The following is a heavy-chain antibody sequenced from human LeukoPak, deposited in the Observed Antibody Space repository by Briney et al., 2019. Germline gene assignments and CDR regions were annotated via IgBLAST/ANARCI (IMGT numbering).Heavy chain of an antibody. V-gene: IGHV3-7*03. D-gene: IGHD3-16*02. CDR2: IKQDGTEK. CDR3: ARDRKEGYDYVWGSYRTDWAPDAFDI. CDR1: GFTFTTYW. J-gene: IGHJ3*02. Sequence: GGSLRLSCAASGFTFTTYWMSWVRQAPGKGLEWVANIKQDGTEKYYVDSVKGRFTISRDNAKNSLYLQMNSLRAEDTAVYYCARDRKEGYDYVWGSYRTDWAPDAFDIWGQGTMVTVSS.